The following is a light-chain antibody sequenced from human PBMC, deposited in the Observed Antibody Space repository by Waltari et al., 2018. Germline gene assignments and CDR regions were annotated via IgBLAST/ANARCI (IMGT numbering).Light chain of an antibody. CDR1: QGISSD. CDR3: QQYFSTPRT. J-gene: IGKJ1*01. CDR2: GAS. Sequence: EIVMTQSPATLSVSPGERATLSCRASQGISSDLAWYQQKPGQAPRLLIFGASTRATGVPARFSGSGSGTEFTLTISSLQAEDVAVYYCQQYFSTPRTFGQGTKVEIK. V-gene: IGKV3-15*01.